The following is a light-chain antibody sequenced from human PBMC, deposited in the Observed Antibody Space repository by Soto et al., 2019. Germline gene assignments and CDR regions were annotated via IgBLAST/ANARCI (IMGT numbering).Light chain of an antibody. J-gene: IGLJ2*01. CDR2: DVS. CDR3: SSYTSSSTLVV. CDR1: SSDVGGYNY. V-gene: IGLV2-14*01. Sequence: QSALTQPASVSRSPRQSITISCTGTSSDVGGYNYVSWYQQHPGKAPKLMIYDVSNRPSGVSNRFSGSKSGNTASLTISGLQAEDEADYYCSSYTSSSTLVVFGGGTKVTVL.